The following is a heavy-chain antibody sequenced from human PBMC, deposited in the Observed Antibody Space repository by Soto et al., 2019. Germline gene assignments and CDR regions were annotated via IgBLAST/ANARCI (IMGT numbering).Heavy chain of an antibody. V-gene: IGHV3-30*03. CDR3: ARWGTTGGLDV. J-gene: IGHJ4*02. CDR2: TSYDGSNN. Sequence: QVQLVESGGGVVQPGTSLRLSCVGSGFTFRSYVIHWVRQAPGKGLEWVALTSYDGSNNFYGDSVKGRFTLSRHNSRNTVDLQMDSLTLEDTALYYCARWGTTGGLDVWGQGTLVYVSS. D-gene: IGHD3-16*01. CDR1: GFTFRSYV.